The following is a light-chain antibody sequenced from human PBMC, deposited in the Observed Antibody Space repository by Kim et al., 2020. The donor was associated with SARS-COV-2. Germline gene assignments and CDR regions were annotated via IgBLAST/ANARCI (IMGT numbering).Light chain of an antibody. CDR3: QQYYNTPWT. V-gene: IGKV4-1*01. Sequence: ATINCKSSQSVLYSSNNKNYLAWYQQKPGQPPKLLIYWASTRESGVPDRFSGSGSGTDFTLTISSLQAEDVAVYYCQQYYNTPWTCGQGTKVDIK. CDR1: QSVLYSSNNKNY. CDR2: WAS. J-gene: IGKJ1*01.